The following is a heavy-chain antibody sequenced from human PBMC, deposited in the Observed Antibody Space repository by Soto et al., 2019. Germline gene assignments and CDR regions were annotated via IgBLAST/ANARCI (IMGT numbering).Heavy chain of an antibody. D-gene: IGHD1-26*01. J-gene: IGHJ6*02. CDR1: GFTFSSYW. CDR2: INSDGSST. CDR3: AREGVVGATMDYYYYGMDV. Sequence: GGSLRLSCAASGFTFSSYWMHWVRQAPGKGLVWVSRINSDGSSTSYADSVKGRFTISRDNAKNTLYLQMNSLRAEDTAVYYCAREGVVGATMDYYYYGMDVWGQGTTVTVSS. V-gene: IGHV3-74*01.